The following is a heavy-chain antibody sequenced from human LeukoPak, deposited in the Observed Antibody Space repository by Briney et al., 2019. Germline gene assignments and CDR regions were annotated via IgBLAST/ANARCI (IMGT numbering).Heavy chain of an antibody. CDR1: GFTFSSYA. V-gene: IGHV3-30*14. CDR3: ARATNYYGSGSLDY. CDR2: ISYDGSNK. J-gene: IGHJ4*02. D-gene: IGHD3-10*01. Sequence: GGSLRLSCAASGFTFSSYAMHWVRQAPCKGLECVAVISYDGSNKYYADSVKGRFTISRDNSKNTLYLQMNSLRAEDTAVYYCARATNYYGSGSLDYWGQGTLVTVSS.